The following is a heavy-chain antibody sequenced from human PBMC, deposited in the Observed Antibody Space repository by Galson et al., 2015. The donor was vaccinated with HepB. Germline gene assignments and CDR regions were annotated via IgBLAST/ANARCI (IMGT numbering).Heavy chain of an antibody. CDR1: GSTFSSYD. V-gene: IGHV3-74*01. CDR2: IDSDGSGT. J-gene: IGHJ6*02. CDR3: VRGMGCSGGTCYLFEYGMDV. Sequence: SLRLSCAASGSTFSSYDMFWVRQAPGKGLVWVSRIDSDGSGTNYADSVKGRFAISRDNAKNTLYLEMNSLRVEDTAIYYCVRGMGCSGGTCYLFEYGMDVWGRGTTVTVSS. D-gene: IGHD2-15*01.